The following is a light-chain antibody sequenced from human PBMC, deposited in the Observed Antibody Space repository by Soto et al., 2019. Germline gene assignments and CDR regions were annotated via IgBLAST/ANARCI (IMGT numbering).Light chain of an antibody. J-gene: IGKJ2*03. CDR1: QSISNW. Sequence: DIQMTQSPSTLSTSVGDRVTITCRASQSISNWLAWYQQKPGKAPKLLIYKASTLESGVPSRFSGSGSGTEFTLTISSLQPDDFATYYCQQYQSYSSSFGQGTKLEIK. CDR3: QQYQSYSSS. CDR2: KAS. V-gene: IGKV1-5*03.